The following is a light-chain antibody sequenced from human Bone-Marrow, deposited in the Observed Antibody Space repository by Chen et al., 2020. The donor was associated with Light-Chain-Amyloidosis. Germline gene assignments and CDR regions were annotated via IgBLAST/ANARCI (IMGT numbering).Light chain of an antibody. CDR3: QVWDRGSDRPV. V-gene: IGLV3-21*02. Sequence: SYVLTQPSSVSVAPGQTATIACGGNNIGSTRVHWYQQTPGQAPLLVVYDDSDRPSGIPERLSGSNSGNTATLTSSRVEAGDEADYYCQVWDRGSDRPVFGGGTKLTVL. CDR2: DDS. CDR1: NIGSTR. J-gene: IGLJ3*02.